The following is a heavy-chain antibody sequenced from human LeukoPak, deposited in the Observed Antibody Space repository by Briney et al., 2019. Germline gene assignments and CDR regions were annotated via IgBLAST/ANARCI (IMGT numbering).Heavy chain of an antibody. CDR1: GFTFSSYG. CDR3: AGGEDSSGYYNDDAFDI. CDR2: IWYDGSNK. V-gene: IGHV3-33*01. D-gene: IGHD3-22*01. J-gene: IGHJ3*02. Sequence: PGGSLRLSCAASGFTFSSYGMHRVRRAPGKGLEWVAVIWYDGSNKYYADSVKGRFTIPRDNSKNTLYLQKNSLRAEDTAVYYCAGGEDSSGYYNDDAFDIWGQGTMVTVSS.